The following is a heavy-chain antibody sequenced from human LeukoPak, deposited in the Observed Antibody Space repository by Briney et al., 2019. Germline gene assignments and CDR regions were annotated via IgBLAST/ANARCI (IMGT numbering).Heavy chain of an antibody. J-gene: IGHJ4*02. V-gene: IGHV4-38-2*02. D-gene: IGHD2-8*02. Sequence: SETLSLTCNMSGYSISSGYYWGWIRQSPGKGLEWIGTVYHTGTTYYSPSLKSRLAISLDTSTNRFSLKLTSVTATDTAVYYCASAHYEATGLGYYFKFWGQGTLVSVSS. CDR3: ASAHYEATGLGYYFKF. CDR2: VYHTGTT. CDR1: GYSISSGYY.